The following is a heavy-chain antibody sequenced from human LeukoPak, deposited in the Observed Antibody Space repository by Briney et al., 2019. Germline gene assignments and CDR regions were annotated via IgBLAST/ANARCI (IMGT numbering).Heavy chain of an antibody. D-gene: IGHD3-10*01. V-gene: IGHV1-24*01. CDR3: TNQKANDSGSFEF. CDR1: GYSLTHLS. CDR2: FDSEDKKI. J-gene: IGHJ4*02. Sequence: ASVKVSCKASGYSLTHLSIHWVRQAPGKGLEWMGGFDSEDKKIFYAQNLQGRVTMTEDSSTDTAYLELRSLRSDDTAVYYCTNQKANDSGSFEFWGQGTLLSVSS.